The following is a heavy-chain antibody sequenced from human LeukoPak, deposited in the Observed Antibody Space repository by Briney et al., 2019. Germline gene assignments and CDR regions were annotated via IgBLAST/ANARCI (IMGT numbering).Heavy chain of an antibody. J-gene: IGHJ4*02. Sequence: GGSLRLSCAASGFTFSDYYMSWIRQAPRKGLEWVSYISSSGSTIYYAYSVKGRFTISRDNAKTSLYLQMNSLRAEDTAVYYCARGRDPIVVVTAINYWGQGTLVTVSS. CDR1: GFTFSDYY. CDR2: ISSSGSTI. D-gene: IGHD2-21*02. CDR3: ARGRDPIVVVTAINY. V-gene: IGHV3-11*01.